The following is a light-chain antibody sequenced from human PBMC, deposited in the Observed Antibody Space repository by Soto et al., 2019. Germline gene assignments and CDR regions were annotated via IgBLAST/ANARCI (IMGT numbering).Light chain of an antibody. CDR1: QSISSY. CDR2: AAS. V-gene: IGKV1-39*01. J-gene: IGKJ4*01. Sequence: DIEMTQSPSSLSSSVGDRVTITCRASQSISSYLNWYQQKPGKAPTLLIYAASSLQSGVPSRFSGSGSGTDFTLTISSLQPEDFATYYCQQSYSTPLTFGGGTKVEIK. CDR3: QQSYSTPLT.